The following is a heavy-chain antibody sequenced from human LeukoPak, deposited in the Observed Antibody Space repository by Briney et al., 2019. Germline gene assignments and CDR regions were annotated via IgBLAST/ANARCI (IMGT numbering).Heavy chain of an antibody. J-gene: IGHJ4*02. V-gene: IGHV3-7*03. CDR3: ARYNSAWKTDDY. CDR1: GFTFNSYW. CDR2: IKQDGSDR. Sequence: GGSLRLSCAASGFTFNSYWMTWVRQAPGKGLEWVDDIKQDGSDRYYAGSVKGRFTISRDNAKNSLYLQMNSLRAEDTAVYFCARYNSAWKTDDYWGQGTLVNVSS. D-gene: IGHD6-19*01.